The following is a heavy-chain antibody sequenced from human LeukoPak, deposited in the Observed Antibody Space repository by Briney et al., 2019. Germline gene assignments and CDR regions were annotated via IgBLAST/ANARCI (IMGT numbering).Heavy chain of an antibody. D-gene: IGHD3-10*01. Sequence: PGRSLRLSCAAPGFTFSSYAMHWVRQAPGKGLEWVAVISYDGSNKYYADSVKGRFTISRDNSKNTLYLQLNSLRAEDTAVYYCARAPRITMVRGDQRFDYWGQGTLVTVSS. CDR2: ISYDGSNK. CDR1: GFTFSSYA. J-gene: IGHJ4*02. CDR3: ARAPRITMVRGDQRFDY. V-gene: IGHV3-30-3*01.